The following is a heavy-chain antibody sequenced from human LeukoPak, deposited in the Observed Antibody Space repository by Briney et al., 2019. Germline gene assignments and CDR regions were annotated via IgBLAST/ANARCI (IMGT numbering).Heavy chain of an antibody. CDR1: GFTFSRYW. CDR3: ARDPNYHVTGRYSCFDP. CDR2: VKQDGSDK. D-gene: IGHD3-10*01. Sequence: GGSLRLSCAASGFTFSRYWMRWVRQAPGKGLEWVANVKQDGSDKYYVDSVKGRFTISRDNAENSLYLQMNSLRAEDTAVYYCARDPNYHVTGRYSCFDPWGQGTLVTVSS. V-gene: IGHV3-7*01. J-gene: IGHJ5*02.